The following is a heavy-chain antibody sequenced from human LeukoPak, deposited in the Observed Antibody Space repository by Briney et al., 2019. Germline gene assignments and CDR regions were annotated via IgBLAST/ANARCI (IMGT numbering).Heavy chain of an antibody. V-gene: IGHV3-74*01. CDR2: INSDGSST. Sequence: GGSLRLSCAASGLTFSGYSMNWVRQAPGKGLEWVSRINSDGSSTSYADSVKGRFTIFRDNAKNTLDLQMNSLRAEDTAVYYCAILSGTYTGDWGQGTLVTVSS. D-gene: IGHD1-26*01. J-gene: IGHJ4*02. CDR1: GLTFSGYS. CDR3: AILSGTYTGD.